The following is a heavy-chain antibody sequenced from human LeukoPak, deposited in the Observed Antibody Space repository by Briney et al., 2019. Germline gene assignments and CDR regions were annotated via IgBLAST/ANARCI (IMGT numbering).Heavy chain of an antibody. CDR1: GGSVSSGSYY. CDR3: ARGAYAPDAFDI. Sequence: SETLSLTCTVSGGSVSSGSYYWSWIRQPPGKGLEWIGYIYYSGSTNYNPSLKSRVTISVDTSKNQFSLKLSSVTAADTTVYYCARGAYAPDAFDIWGQGTMVTVSS. J-gene: IGHJ3*02. D-gene: IGHD3-16*01. CDR2: IYYSGST. V-gene: IGHV4-61*01.